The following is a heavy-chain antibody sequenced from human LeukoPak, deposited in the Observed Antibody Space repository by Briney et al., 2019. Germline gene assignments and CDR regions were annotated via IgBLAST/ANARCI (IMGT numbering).Heavy chain of an antibody. CDR1: GFTFSSYA. CDR3: AKELSVRNQFDY. CDR2: ISGSGSST. J-gene: IGHJ4*02. Sequence: GGSLRLSCAASGFTFSSYAMSWVRQAPGKGLEWDSAISGSGSSTYYADSVKGRFTISRDSSKNTLFLQMNSLRAEDTAVYYCAKELSVRNQFDYWGQGTLVTVSS. D-gene: IGHD4-4*01. V-gene: IGHV3-23*01.